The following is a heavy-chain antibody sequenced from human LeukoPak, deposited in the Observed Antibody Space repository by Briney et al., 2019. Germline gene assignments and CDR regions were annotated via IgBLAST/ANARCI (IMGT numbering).Heavy chain of an antibody. J-gene: IGHJ4*02. CDR3: ARDSGSYYDSSDYYSPTFFDF. V-gene: IGHV1-69*01. Sequence: SVKVSCKASGGTFSSYAISWVRQAPGQGLEWMGGIIPIFGTANYAQKFQGRVTITADESTSTAYMELRRLRSDDTAVYSCARDSGSYYDSSDYYSPTFFDFWGQGTLVTVSS. CDR2: IIPIFGTA. D-gene: IGHD3-22*01. CDR1: GGTFSSYA.